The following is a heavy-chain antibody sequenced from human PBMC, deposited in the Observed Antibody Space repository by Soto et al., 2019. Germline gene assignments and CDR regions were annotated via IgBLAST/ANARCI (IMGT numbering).Heavy chain of an antibody. J-gene: IGHJ4*02. V-gene: IGHV4-59*11. CDR2: IYHTGIT. CDR1: GGSISSLY. Sequence: SEILSLTCTVSGGSISSLYWSWFRQPPGKRPEWIGYIYHTGITNYNPSLKSRIAISVDTAKNQFSLNLTSVTAADTAIYYCARLIPASLGQMSYYFDYWGQGALVTVS. CDR3: ARLIPASLGQMSYYFDY. D-gene: IGHD2-15*01.